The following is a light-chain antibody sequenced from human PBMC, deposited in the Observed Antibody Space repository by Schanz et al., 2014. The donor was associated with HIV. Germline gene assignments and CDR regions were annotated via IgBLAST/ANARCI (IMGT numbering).Light chain of an antibody. J-gene: IGKJ4*01. CDR3: HQYGRSLT. V-gene: IGKV3-20*01. CDR2: GAS. Sequence: EIVLTQSPGTLSLSPGERATLSCRASQSVSNSFLAWYQQKPGQAPRLLIYGASNRATGIPDRFSGSGSGTDFTLTISRLEPEDFEVYYCHQYGRSLTFGGGTKVEIK. CDR1: QSVSNSF.